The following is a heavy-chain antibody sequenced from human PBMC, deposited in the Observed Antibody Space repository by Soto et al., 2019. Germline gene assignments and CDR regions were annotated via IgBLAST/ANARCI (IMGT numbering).Heavy chain of an antibody. CDR3: VRDGTKTLRDWFDP. J-gene: IGHJ5*02. CDR2: IYVTGTT. Sequence: PSETLSLTCTVSGASISGYYWSWIRKSAGKGLEWIGRIYVTGTTDYNPSLKSRVMMSVDTSKKQFSLKLRSVTAADTAVYYCVRDGTKTLRDWFDPWGQGMSVTVSS. D-gene: IGHD1-1*01. CDR1: GASISGYY. V-gene: IGHV4-4*07.